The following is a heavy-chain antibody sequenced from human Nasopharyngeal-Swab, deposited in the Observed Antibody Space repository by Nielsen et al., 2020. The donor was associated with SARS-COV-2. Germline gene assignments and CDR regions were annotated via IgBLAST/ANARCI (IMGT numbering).Heavy chain of an antibody. CDR2: IGTNGEKT. V-gene: IGHV3-64D*09. J-gene: IGHJ4*02. D-gene: IGHD4-11*01. Sequence: WIRQPPGKGPEYVSAIGTNGEKTYYADSVKGRFIISRDDSKNTFSLQMSSLRIEDTAIYYCVRGTTHWGRGALVTVSS. CDR3: VRGTTH.